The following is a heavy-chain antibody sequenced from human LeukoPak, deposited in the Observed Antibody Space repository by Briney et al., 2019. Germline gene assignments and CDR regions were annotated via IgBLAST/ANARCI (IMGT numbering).Heavy chain of an antibody. J-gene: IGHJ3*02. D-gene: IGHD3-3*01. CDR1: GYTFTSYG. CDR3: ARDPPITYYDFWSLNDAFDI. CDR2: ISAYNGNT. Sequence: GASVKVSCKASGYTFTSYGISWVRQAPGQGLEWMGWISAYNGNTNYAQKPQGRVTMTTDTSTSTAYMELRSLRSDDTAVYYCARDPPITYYDFWSLNDAFDIWGQGTMVTVSS. V-gene: IGHV1-18*01.